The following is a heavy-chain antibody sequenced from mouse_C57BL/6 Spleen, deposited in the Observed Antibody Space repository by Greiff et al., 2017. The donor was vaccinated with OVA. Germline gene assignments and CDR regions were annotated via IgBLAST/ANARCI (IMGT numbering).Heavy chain of an antibody. CDR1: GFTFSDYY. V-gene: IGHV5-12*01. Sequence: EVKVVESGGGLVQPGGSLKLSCAASGFTFSDYYMYWVRQTPEKRLEWVAYISNGGGSTYYPDTVKGRFTISRDNAKNTLYLQMSRLKSEDTAMYYCARPDFAYWGQGTLVTVSA. CDR2: ISNGGGST. CDR3: ARPDFAY. J-gene: IGHJ3*01.